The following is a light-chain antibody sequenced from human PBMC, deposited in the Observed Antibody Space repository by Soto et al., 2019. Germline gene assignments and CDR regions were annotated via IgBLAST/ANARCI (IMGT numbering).Light chain of an antibody. CDR2: DVS. Sequence: QSVLTQPASVSGSPGQSITISCTGTNNDVGGYNYVSWYQKHPGKAHKIMIYDVSNRPSGVSNRFSGSKSGNTASLTISGLQAEDEADYYCSSYTSSSTYVVFGGGTKVTV. J-gene: IGLJ2*01. CDR1: NNDVGGYNY. CDR3: SSYTSSSTYVV. V-gene: IGLV2-14*01.